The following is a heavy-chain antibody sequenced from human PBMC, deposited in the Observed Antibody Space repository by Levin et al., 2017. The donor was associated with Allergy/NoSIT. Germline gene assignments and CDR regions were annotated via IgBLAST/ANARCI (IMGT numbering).Heavy chain of an antibody. D-gene: IGHD2-15*01. Sequence: SETLSLTCTVSGGFISSSSYYWGWIRQPPGKGLEWIGSIYYSGSTFYNSSLKSRVTISVDTSKNQFSLKLSSVTAADTAVYYCVRDYLALCCSYGMDVWCQGTTVSVS. CDR1: GGFISSSSYY. CDR3: VRDYLALCCSYGMDV. V-gene: IGHV4-39*07. CDR2: IYYSGST. J-gene: IGHJ6*02.